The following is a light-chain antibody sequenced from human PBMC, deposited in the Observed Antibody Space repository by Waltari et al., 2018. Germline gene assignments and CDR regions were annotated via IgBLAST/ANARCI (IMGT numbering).Light chain of an antibody. V-gene: IGLV3-21*01. CDR1: KLESKR. CDR2: YDN. CDR3: QVWDANTDPGV. J-gene: IGLJ1*01. Sequence: SYVLTQPPSVSVAPGETARLTCGGNKLESKRVHWYRQRPGQAPVVVISYDNDRAAGIPERFSGSNSGNTATLTISRVEAGDEADYYCQVWDANTDPGVFGTGTEVTVL.